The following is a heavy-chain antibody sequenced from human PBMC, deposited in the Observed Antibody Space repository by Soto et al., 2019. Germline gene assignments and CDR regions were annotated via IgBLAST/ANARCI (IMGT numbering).Heavy chain of an antibody. Sequence: EVQLLESGGGLVQPGGSLRLSCAASGFMFSNYAMSWVRQAPGKGLEWVSGIGGRATSAYYADSVKGRFAISRDNSYNTLFLQLNSLRAEDTAVYYCAKSCYSDSSGEYYDFWGQGTLVTVSS. CDR3: AKSCYSDSSGEYYDF. CDR1: GFMFSNYA. J-gene: IGHJ4*02. D-gene: IGHD3-22*01. CDR2: IGGRATSA. V-gene: IGHV3-23*01.